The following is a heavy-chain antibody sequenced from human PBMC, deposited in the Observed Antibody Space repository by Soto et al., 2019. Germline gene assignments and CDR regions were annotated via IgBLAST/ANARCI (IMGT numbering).Heavy chain of an antibody. D-gene: IGHD3-22*01. CDR1: GFSFSSYG. V-gene: IGHV3-30*18. CDR2: ISYDGSDK. CDR3: AKPHYYDSSGYLFDY. J-gene: IGHJ4*02. Sequence: GESLKISCAASGFSFSSYGMHWVRQAPGKGLEWVAGISYDGSDKYYADYVKGRFTISRDNSKNTLYLQMNSLRGEDTAVYYCAKPHYYDSSGYLFDYWGQGTLVTVSS.